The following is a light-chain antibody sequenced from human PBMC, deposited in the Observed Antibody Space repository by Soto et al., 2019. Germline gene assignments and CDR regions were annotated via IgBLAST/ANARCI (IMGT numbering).Light chain of an antibody. CDR3: QQYYGNPT. J-gene: IGKJ4*01. V-gene: IGKV4-1*01. Sequence: DIVMTQSPDSLSVSLGERATINCRSSQSVLYSSNSKNYLAWYQHKPGQPPKLLIYWASTRESGVPERFSGSGSDTDFTLTISSLKAEDVAVYCCQQYYGNPTFGGGTKVEIK. CDR2: WAS. CDR1: QSVLYSSNSKNY.